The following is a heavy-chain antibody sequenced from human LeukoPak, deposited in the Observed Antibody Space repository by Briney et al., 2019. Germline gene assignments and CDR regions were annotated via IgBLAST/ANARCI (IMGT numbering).Heavy chain of an antibody. J-gene: IGHJ5*02. CDR1: GYTFTGYY. D-gene: IGHD3-16*01. Sequence: ASVKVSCKASGYTFTGYYMHWVRQAPGQGLEWMGIINPSGGSTSYAQKFQGRVTMTRDTSTSTVYMELSSLRSEDTAVYCCARGREPEYYSNWFDPWGQGTLVTVSS. CDR3: ARGREPEYYSNWFDP. V-gene: IGHV1-46*01. CDR2: INPSGGST.